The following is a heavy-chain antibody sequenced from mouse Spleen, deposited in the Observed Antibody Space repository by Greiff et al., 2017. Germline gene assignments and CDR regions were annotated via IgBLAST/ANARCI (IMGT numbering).Heavy chain of an antibody. CDR2: ISSGSSTI. V-gene: IGHV5-17*01. Sequence: EVMLVESGGGLVKPGGSLKLSCAASGFTFSDYGMHWVRQAPEKGLEWVAYISSGSSTIYYADTVKGRFTISRDNAKNTLFLQMTSLRSEDTAMYYCARGDDYDGTKFDYWGQGTTLTVSS. D-gene: IGHD2-4*01. CDR1: GFTFSDYG. J-gene: IGHJ2*01. CDR3: ARGDDYDGTKFDY.